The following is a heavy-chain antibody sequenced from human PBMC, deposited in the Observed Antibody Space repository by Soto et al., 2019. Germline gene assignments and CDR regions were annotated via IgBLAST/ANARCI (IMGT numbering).Heavy chain of an antibody. J-gene: IGHJ5*02. CDR2: IYYSGST. CDR3: ARDERTQYCSGGSCSRFDP. D-gene: IGHD2-15*01. Sequence: PSETLSLTCTVSGGSISSGGYYWSWIRQHPGKGLEWIGYIYYSGSTYYNPSLKSRVTISVDTSKNQFSLKLSSVTAADTAVYYCARDERTQYCSGGSCSRFDPWGQGTLVTVSS. CDR1: GGSISSGGYY. V-gene: IGHV4-31*03.